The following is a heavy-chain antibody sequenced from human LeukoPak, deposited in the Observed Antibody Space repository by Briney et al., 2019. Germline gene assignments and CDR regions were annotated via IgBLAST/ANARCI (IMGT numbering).Heavy chain of an antibody. V-gene: IGHV4-39*01. CDR1: GGSISSSSYY. D-gene: IGHD3-10*01. Sequence: SETLSLTCTVSGGSISSSSYYWGWIRQPPGKGLEWIGSIYYSGSTYYNPSLKSRVTISVDTSKNQFSLKLSSVTAADTAVYYCARDAYYLDAFDIWGQGTMVTVSS. J-gene: IGHJ3*02. CDR2: IYYSGST. CDR3: ARDAYYLDAFDI.